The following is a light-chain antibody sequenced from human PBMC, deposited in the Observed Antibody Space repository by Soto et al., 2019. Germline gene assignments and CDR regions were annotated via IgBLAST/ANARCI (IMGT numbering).Light chain of an antibody. Sequence: DIQMTQSPSSLSASVGDRVTITCRASQSISSYLNWYQQKPGKAPKLLIYQASSLEGGVPSRFRGSGSEREFTLTISSLQPEDFAVYYCQQYLDWPRTFGQGTKVDIK. J-gene: IGKJ1*01. CDR1: QSISSY. CDR2: QAS. V-gene: IGKV1-39*01. CDR3: QQYLDWPRT.